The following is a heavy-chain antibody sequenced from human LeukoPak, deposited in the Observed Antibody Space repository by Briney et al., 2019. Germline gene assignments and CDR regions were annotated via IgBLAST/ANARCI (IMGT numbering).Heavy chain of an antibody. Sequence: SVKVSCKASGGTFSSYAISWVRQAPGQGLEWMGGIIPIFGTANYAQKFQGRVTITADKSTSTAYMELSSLRSEDTAVYYCARARAQYGSGSSYPFDPWGQGTLVTVSS. CDR2: IIPIFGTA. V-gene: IGHV1-69*06. J-gene: IGHJ5*02. D-gene: IGHD3-10*01. CDR1: GGTFSSYA. CDR3: ARARAQYGSGSSYPFDP.